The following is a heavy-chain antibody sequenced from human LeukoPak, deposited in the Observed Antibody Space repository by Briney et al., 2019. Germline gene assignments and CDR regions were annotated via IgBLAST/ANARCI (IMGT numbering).Heavy chain of an antibody. D-gene: IGHD3-10*01. CDR2: FYSGGYT. J-gene: IGHJ6*03. CDR3: ARGEYYYYYHMDV. Sequence: GGSLRLSCAASGFTVSSNYMSWIRQAPGKGLEWVSIFYSGGYTYYADSVKGRFTISRDNSKNTLYLQMYSLRAEDTAVYYCARGEYYYYYHMDVWGRGTTVTVSS. V-gene: IGHV3-66*02. CDR1: GFTVSSNY.